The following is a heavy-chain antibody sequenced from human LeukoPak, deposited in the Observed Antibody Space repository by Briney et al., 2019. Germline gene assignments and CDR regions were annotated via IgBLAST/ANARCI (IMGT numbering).Heavy chain of an antibody. CDR2: IYYSGST. Sequence: SETLSLACTVCGGSISSGGYYWSWIRQPPGKDLEWIGYIYYSGSTYYNPSLKSRVSISVDTSKNQFSLKLNSVTAADTAVYYCARAKSVVAAPHPLGYWGQGTLVNVSS. V-gene: IGHV4-30-4*01. CDR1: GGSISSGGYY. D-gene: IGHD2-15*01. CDR3: ARAKSVVAAPHPLGY. J-gene: IGHJ4*02.